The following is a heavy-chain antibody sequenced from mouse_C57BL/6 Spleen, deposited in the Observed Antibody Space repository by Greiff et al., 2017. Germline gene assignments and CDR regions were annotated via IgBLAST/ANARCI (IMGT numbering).Heavy chain of an antibody. CDR3: AREEPFITTVVPDFDY. D-gene: IGHD1-1*01. V-gene: IGHV1-62-3*01. J-gene: IGHJ2*01. CDR2: IDPNSGGT. CDR1: GYTFTSYW. Sequence: QVQLQQPGAELVKPGASVKLSCKASGYTFTSYWMHWVKQRPGRGLEWIGRIDPNSGGTKYNEKFKSKATLTVDKPSSTAYMQLSSLTSEDSAVYYCAREEPFITTVVPDFDYWGQGTTLTVSS.